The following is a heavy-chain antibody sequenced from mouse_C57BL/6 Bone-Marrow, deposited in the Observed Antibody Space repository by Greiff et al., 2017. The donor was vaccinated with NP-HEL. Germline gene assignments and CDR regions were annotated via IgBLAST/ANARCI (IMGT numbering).Heavy chain of an antibody. V-gene: IGHV1-15*01. CDR3: TNDYVGSCSWFAY. D-gene: IGHD1-1*01. Sequence: VQLQESGAELARPGASVTLSCKASGYTFTDYDMHWVKQTPVHGLEWIGAIDPDTGGTAYTQKFKGKAILTADKSSRTAYMELSSLTSEDSAIYYCTNDYVGSCSWFAYGGRGTRVTVTA. CDR1: GYTFTDYD. J-gene: IGHJ3*01. CDR2: IDPDTGGT.